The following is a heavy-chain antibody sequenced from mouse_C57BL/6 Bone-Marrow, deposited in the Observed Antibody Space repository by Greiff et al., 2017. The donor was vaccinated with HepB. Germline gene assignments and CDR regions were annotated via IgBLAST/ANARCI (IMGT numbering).Heavy chain of an antibody. CDR1: GFTFSDYG. CDR2: ISSGSSTI. J-gene: IGHJ3*01. CDR3: ARVYYYGSSSWFAY. V-gene: IGHV5-17*01. Sequence: EVMLVESGGGLVKPGGSLKLSCAASGFTFSDYGMHWVRQAPEKGLEWVAYISSGSSTIYYADTVKSRFTISRDNAKNTLFLQMTSLRSEDTAMYYCARVYYYGSSSWFAYWGQGTLVTVSA. D-gene: IGHD1-1*01.